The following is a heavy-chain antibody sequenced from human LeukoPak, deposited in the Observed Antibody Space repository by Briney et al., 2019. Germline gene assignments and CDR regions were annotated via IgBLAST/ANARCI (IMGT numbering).Heavy chain of an antibody. Sequence: PSETLSLTCTVSGGSISSYYWNWIRQPPGKGLEWIGYIHYSGSTNYNPSLKSRVTISVDTSKNQFSLKLSSVTAADTAVYYCARGRYCSGGNCYNYISGWYFDLWGRGTLVTVSS. CDR2: IHYSGST. J-gene: IGHJ2*01. D-gene: IGHD2-15*01. V-gene: IGHV4-59*01. CDR3: ARGRYCSGGNCYNYISGWYFDL. CDR1: GGSISSYY.